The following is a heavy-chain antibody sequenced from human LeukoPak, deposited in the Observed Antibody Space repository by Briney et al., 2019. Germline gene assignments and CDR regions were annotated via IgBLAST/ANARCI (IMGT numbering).Heavy chain of an antibody. CDR3: ARHLSGITGYTYGRGIDY. J-gene: IGHJ4*02. D-gene: IGHD5-18*01. V-gene: IGHV3-21*01. Sequence: GGSLRLSCAASGFTFSSYNMNWVRQAPGKGLEWVSSLSSSSSYIYYADSVKGRFTISRDNAKNSLYLQMNSLRAEDTAVYYCARHLSGITGYTYGRGIDYWGQGTLLTVSS. CDR2: LSSSSSYI. CDR1: GFTFSSYN.